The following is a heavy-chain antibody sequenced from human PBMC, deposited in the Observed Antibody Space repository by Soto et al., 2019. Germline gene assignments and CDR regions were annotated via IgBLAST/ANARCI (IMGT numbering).Heavy chain of an antibody. CDR3: ARGLYSSSYYM. J-gene: IGHJ4*02. D-gene: IGHD3-22*01. Sequence: QVQLVQSGAEVKKPGSTVKVSCKASGYTFTSSYIHWVRQAPGQGLERMGIIKPSGGSATYAQMFQGRVTLTTDTSTSTVYMELSSLTSEDTAMYYCARGLYSSSYYMWGQGTLVTVSS. CDR2: IKPSGGSA. CDR1: GYTFTSSY. V-gene: IGHV1-46*01.